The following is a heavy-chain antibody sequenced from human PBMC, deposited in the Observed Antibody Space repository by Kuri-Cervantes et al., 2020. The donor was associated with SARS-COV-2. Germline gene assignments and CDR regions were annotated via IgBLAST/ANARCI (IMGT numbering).Heavy chain of an antibody. V-gene: IGHV4-59*08. Sequence: GSLRLSCTVSGGSISSYYWSWIRQPPGQGLEWIGSIYHSGSTYYNPSLKSRVTISVDTSKNQFSLKLSSVTAADTAVYYCARQLRLYSMDVWGKGTTVTVSS. J-gene: IGHJ6*03. D-gene: IGHD5-12*01. CDR2: IYHSGST. CDR1: GGSISSYY. CDR3: ARQLRLYSMDV.